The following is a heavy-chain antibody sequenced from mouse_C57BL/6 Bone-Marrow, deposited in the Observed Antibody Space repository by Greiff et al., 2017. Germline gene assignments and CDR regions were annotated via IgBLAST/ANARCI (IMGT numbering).Heavy chain of an antibody. J-gene: IGHJ3*01. CDR1: GYTFTSYG. CDR3: AREGALTPWFAY. D-gene: IGHD4-1*01. Sequence: VKLQQSGAELARPGASVKLSCKASGYTFTSYGISWVKQRTGQGLEWIGEIYPRSGNTYYNEKFKGKATLTADKSSSTAYMELRSLTSEDSAVYFCAREGALTPWFAYWGQGTLVTVSA. CDR2: IYPRSGNT. V-gene: IGHV1-81*01.